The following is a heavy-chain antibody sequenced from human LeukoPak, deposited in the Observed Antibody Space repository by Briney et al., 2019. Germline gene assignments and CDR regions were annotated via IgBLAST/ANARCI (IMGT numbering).Heavy chain of an antibody. J-gene: IGHJ5*02. Sequence: ASVKVSCKASGYTFTSYGISWVRQAPGQGLEWMGWISAYNGNTNYAQKLQGRVTMTTDTSTSTAYMELRSLRSDDTAVYYCARDRLWFGESNWFDPWGQGTLVTVSS. CDR2: ISAYNGNT. CDR1: GYTFTSYG. D-gene: IGHD3-10*01. CDR3: ARDRLWFGESNWFDP. V-gene: IGHV1-18*01.